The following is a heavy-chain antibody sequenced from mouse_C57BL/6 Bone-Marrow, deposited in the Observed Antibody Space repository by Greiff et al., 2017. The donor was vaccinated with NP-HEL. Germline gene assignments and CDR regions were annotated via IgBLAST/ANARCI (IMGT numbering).Heavy chain of an antibody. D-gene: IGHD1-1*01. Sequence: QVQLKQSGAELARPGASVKLSCTASGYTFTSYGISWVKQRTGQGLEWIGEIYPRSGNTYYTEQFKGKATLTADQSSSTAYMELRRLTSEDSAVYFCARRGSEDIWGKGTTVTVSS. CDR3: ARRGSEDI. CDR2: IYPRSGNT. J-gene: IGHJ1*03. CDR1: GYTFTSYG. V-gene: IGHV1-81*01.